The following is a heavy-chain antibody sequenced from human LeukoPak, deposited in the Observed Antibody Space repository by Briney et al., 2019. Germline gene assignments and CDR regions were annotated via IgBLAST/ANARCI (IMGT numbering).Heavy chain of an antibody. V-gene: IGHV4-59*01. D-gene: IGHD6-19*01. CDR3: ARDGRIAVAGFYYYYGMDV. J-gene: IGHJ6*02. CDR2: IYYGGST. CDR1: GGSISTYY. Sequence: SETLSLTCTVSGGSISTYYWSWIRQPPGKGLEWIGYIYYGGSTNYNPSLKSRVTISVDTSKDQFSLKLSSVTAADTAMYYCARDGRIAVAGFYYYYGMDVWGQGTTVTVSS.